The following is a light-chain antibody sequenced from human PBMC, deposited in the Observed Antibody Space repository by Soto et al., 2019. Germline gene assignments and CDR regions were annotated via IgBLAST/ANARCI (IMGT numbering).Light chain of an antibody. CDR3: QHYGNSPIT. CDR2: DAS. Sequence: VMTQSPATLSVSPGERATLSCTASQSINSNLAWYQQRPGQAPRLLIYDASNRATGIPARFSGSGSGTDFTLIISRLEPEDFALYYCQHYGNSPITFGQGTRLEIK. V-gene: IGKV3D-15*02. J-gene: IGKJ5*01. CDR1: QSINSN.